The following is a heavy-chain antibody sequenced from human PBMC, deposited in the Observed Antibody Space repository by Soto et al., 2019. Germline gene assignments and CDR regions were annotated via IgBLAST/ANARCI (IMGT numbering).Heavy chain of an antibody. CDR3: ARDSSSGSPLGYFDY. V-gene: IGHV3-30-3*01. D-gene: IGHD1-26*01. Sequence: GGSLRLSCAASGFTFSSYAMHWVRQAPGKGLEWVAVISYDGSNKYYADSVKGRFTISRDNSKNTLYLQMNSLRAEDTAVYYCARDSSSGSPLGYFDYWGQGTLVTVSS. J-gene: IGHJ4*02. CDR2: ISYDGSNK. CDR1: GFTFSSYA.